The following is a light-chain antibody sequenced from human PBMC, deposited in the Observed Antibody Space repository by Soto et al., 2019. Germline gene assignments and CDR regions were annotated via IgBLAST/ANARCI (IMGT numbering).Light chain of an antibody. CDR3: CSDADFYV. CDR2: EGN. Sequence: QSALTQPASVSGSPGQSITISCTGTSSDVGSYNLVSWYQQHPGKAPKVMIYEGNKRPSGVSNRFSGSKSGNTASLTISGLQADDEADYYCCSDADFYVFGTGTKLTVL. J-gene: IGLJ1*01. V-gene: IGLV2-23*01. CDR1: SSDVGSYNL.